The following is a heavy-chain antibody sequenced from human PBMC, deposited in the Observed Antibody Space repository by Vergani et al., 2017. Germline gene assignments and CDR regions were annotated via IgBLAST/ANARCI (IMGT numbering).Heavy chain of an antibody. CDR1: GYTFTDSY. D-gene: IGHD4-17*01. Sequence: QGRLVQSGAEVKKPGASVKVSCKASGYTFTDSYMHWVRQTPGQGLEWMGWINPNSGGTNYAQKFQGRVTMTRDTSISTAYMELSRLRSDDTAVYYCARKPLVYGDYRDYYYYGMDVWGQGTTVTVSS. CDR2: INPNSGGT. V-gene: IGHV1-2*02. J-gene: IGHJ6*02. CDR3: ARKPLVYGDYRDYYYYGMDV.